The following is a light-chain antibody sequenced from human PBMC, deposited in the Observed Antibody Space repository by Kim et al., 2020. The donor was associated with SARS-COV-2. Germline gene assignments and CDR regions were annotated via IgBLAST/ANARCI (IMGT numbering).Light chain of an antibody. V-gene: IGLV1-44*01. CDR2: STN. J-gene: IGLJ3*02. CDR1: SSTIASHP. CDR3: ATWGDSQNGWV. Sequence: MVTIACSVSSSTIASHPAHCYQQVPGTAPKLLIHSTNQRPSGVPDRFSGSNSGTSASLAISGLQSADEADYYCATWGDSQNGWVFGGGTQLTVL.